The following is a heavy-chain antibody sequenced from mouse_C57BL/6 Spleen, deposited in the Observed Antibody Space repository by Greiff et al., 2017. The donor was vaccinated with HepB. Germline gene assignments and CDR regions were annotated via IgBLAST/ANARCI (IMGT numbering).Heavy chain of an antibody. CDR3: AREGYGNYGAY. V-gene: IGHV1-81*01. Sequence: QVQLKESGAELARPGASVKLSCKASGYTFTSYGISWVKQRTGQGLEWIGEIYPRSGNTYYNEKFKGKATLTADKSSSTAYMELRSLTSEDSAVYFCAREGYGNYGAYWGQGTLVTVSA. CDR1: GYTFTSYG. D-gene: IGHD2-10*02. J-gene: IGHJ3*01. CDR2: IYPRSGNT.